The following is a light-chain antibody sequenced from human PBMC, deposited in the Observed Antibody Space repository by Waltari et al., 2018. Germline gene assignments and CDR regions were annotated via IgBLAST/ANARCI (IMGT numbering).Light chain of an antibody. V-gene: IGLV2-8*01. J-gene: IGLJ3*02. CDR1: SSDVGSYNY. CDR2: EVN. CDR3: SSYACKNNVV. Sequence: QSALTQPPSASGSPGQSVTISCTGTSSDVGSYNYVSWYQHHPGKAPNLMIYEVNQRPSGVPDRFSGSKSGTAASLTVSGLQAEDDADYFCSSYACKNNVVFGGGTKLTVL.